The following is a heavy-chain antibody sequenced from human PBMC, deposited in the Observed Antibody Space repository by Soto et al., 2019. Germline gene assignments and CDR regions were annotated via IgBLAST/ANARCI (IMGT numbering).Heavy chain of an antibody. CDR1: GYTFTSYY. Sequence: GASVKVSCKASGYTFTSYYVHWVRQAPGQGLEWMGWISAYNGNTNYAQKLQGRVTITADASTSTAYMELSSLRSEDTAVYYCASVETQRYYYGMDVWGRGTTVTVSS. D-gene: IGHD2-15*01. CDR2: ISAYNGNT. J-gene: IGHJ6*02. V-gene: IGHV1-18*04. CDR3: ASVETQRYYYGMDV.